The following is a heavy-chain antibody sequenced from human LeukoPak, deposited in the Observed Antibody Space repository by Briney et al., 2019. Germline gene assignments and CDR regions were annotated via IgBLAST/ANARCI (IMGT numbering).Heavy chain of an antibody. CDR1: GYIFSNND. V-gene: IGHV1-8*03. CDR3: VRAAKCSGGGCDSKEYVYYFDY. CDR2: MNPISGNT. J-gene: IGHJ4*02. D-gene: IGHD6-25*01. Sequence: ASVKVSCKASGYIFSNNDINWVRQATGQGLEWMGWMNPISGNTGFAQKFQGRVTITGDTSISTAYMEVSSLRSDDTAVYFCVRAAKCSGGGCDSKEYVYYFDYWGQGTLVTVSS.